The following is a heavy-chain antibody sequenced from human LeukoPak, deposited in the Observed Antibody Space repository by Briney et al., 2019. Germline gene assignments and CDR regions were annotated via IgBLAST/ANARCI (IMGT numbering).Heavy chain of an antibody. CDR2: MNPNSGNT. V-gene: IGHV1-8*03. CDR1: GYTFTSYD. Sequence: ASVKVSCKASGYTFTSYDINWVRQAPGQGLEWMGWMNPNSGNTGYAQKFQGRVTITGNTSISTAYMELSSLRSEDTAVYYCARGEGYSSSSPSYYYYMDVWGKGTTVTVSS. CDR3: ARGEGYSSSSPSYYYYMDV. J-gene: IGHJ6*03. D-gene: IGHD6-6*01.